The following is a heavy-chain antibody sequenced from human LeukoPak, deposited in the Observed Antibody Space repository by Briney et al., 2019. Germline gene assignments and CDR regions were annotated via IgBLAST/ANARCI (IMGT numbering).Heavy chain of an antibody. CDR1: GFTFSSYA. D-gene: IGHD3-22*01. CDR3: ARGPGDSSGYYFDY. J-gene: IGHJ4*02. Sequence: PGGSLRLSCAASGFTFSSYAMSWVRQAPGKGLEWVSAISGSGGSTYYADSVKGRFTISRDNSKNTLYLQMNSLRAEDTAVYYCARGPGDSSGYYFDYWGQGTLVTVSS. V-gene: IGHV3-23*01. CDR2: ISGSGGST.